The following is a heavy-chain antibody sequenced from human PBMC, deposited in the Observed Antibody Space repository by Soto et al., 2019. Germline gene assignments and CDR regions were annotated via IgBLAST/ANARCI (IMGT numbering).Heavy chain of an antibody. J-gene: IGHJ4*02. D-gene: IGHD5-18*01. Sequence: GGSLRLSCAASGLTFSDYYMIWIGQAPGKGLEWVSYISSSGSTIYYADSVKGRFTISRDNAKNSLYLQMNSLRAEDTAVYYCARVDTAMVMSIDYWGQGTLVTVSS. V-gene: IGHV3-11*01. CDR2: ISSSGSTI. CDR3: ARVDTAMVMSIDY. CDR1: GLTFSDYY.